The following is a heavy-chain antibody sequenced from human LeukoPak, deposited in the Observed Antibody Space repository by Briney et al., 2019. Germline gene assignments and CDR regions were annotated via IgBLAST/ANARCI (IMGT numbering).Heavy chain of an antibody. V-gene: IGHV4-59*01. CDR1: GGSISSYY. CDR3: ASSYYDFWSGLTFDY. CDR2: IYYSGST. D-gene: IGHD3-3*01. Sequence: SETLSRTCTVSGGSISSYYWSWIRQPPGKGLEWIGYIYYSGSTNYNPSLKSRVTISVDTSKNQFSLKLSSVTAADTAVYYCASSYYDFWSGLTFDYWGQGTLVTVSS. J-gene: IGHJ4*02.